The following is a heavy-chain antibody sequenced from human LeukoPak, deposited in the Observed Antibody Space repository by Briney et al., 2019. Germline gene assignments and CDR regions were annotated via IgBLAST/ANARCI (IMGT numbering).Heavy chain of an antibody. CDR3: ARDSSKHRNYYYYYYMDV. Sequence: ASVKVSCKSSGYTFTGYYMHWVRQAPGQGLEWMGRINPNSGGTNYAQKFQGRVTITRDTSISTAYMELSRLRSDDTAVYYCARDSSKHRNYYYYYYMDVWGKGTTVTVSS. J-gene: IGHJ6*03. CDR1: GYTFTGYY. D-gene: IGHD6-13*01. CDR2: INPNSGGT. V-gene: IGHV1-2*06.